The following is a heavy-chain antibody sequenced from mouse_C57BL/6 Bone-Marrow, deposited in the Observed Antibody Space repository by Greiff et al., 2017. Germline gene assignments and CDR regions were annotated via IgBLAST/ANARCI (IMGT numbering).Heavy chain of an antibody. V-gene: IGHV1-54*01. D-gene: IGHD2-2*01. CDR3: ARPSHYGYDGYAMDY. J-gene: IGHJ4*01. CDR1: GYAFTNYL. CDR2: INPGSGGT. Sequence: QVQLKQSGAELVRPGTSVKVSCKASGYAFTNYLIEWVKQRPGQGLEWIGVINPGSGGTNYNEKFKGKATLTADKSSSTAYMQLSSLTSEDSAVYFGARPSHYGYDGYAMDYWGQGTSVTVSS.